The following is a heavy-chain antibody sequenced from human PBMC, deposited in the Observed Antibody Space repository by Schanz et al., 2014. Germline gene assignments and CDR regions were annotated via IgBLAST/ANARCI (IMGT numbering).Heavy chain of an antibody. V-gene: IGHV1-18*04. Sequence: QVQLVQSGAEVKKPGASVKVSCKASGYTFTSYYMHWVRQAPGQGLEWMGWISVYHGHTNYAEKVHGRVTMTTDTSTTTVYMELRSLISDDTAVYYCVRDAGWAFGDYHGMDVWGQGTSVTVSS. J-gene: IGHJ6*02. D-gene: IGHD3-10*01. CDR2: ISVYHGHT. CDR1: GYTFTSYY. CDR3: VRDAGWAFGDYHGMDV.